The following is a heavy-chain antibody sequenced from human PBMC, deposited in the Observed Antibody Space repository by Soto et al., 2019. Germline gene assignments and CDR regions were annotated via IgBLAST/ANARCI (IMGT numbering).Heavy chain of an antibody. CDR2: MYHGGRT. CDR1: GDSVTNYF. D-gene: IGHD2-8*01. V-gene: IGHV4-59*02. CDR3: ARDPGYCTNGVCPIFDF. Sequence: SETLSLTCTVSGDSVTNYFCSWRRQPPGKGLEWIGHMYHGGRTNYSPSLKSRVTMSLDSSRNQFSLNLSSVTAADTAVYFCARDPGYCTNGVCPIFDFWGQGLLVTVSS. J-gene: IGHJ4*02.